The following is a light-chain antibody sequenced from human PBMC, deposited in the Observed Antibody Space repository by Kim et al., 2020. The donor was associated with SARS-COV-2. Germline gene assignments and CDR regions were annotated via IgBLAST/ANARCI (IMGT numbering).Light chain of an antibody. V-gene: IGKV1-12*01. J-gene: IGKJ4*01. Sequence: ASVGERVTITCRASQGISSWLAWYQQKPGKAPKRLIYAASSLQSGGPSRFSGSGSGTEFTLTISSLQPEDSATYYCQQGNSHPLTLGGGTKVDIK. CDR1: QGISSW. CDR2: AAS. CDR3: QQGNSHPLT.